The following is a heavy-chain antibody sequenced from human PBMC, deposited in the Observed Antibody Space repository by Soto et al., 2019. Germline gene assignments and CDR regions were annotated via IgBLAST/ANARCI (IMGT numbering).Heavy chain of an antibody. CDR2: INAGNGYT. CDR1: GYTFTSYA. CDR3: ATAGDDCSTTSCYVIDY. J-gene: IGHJ4*02. V-gene: IGHV1-3*01. D-gene: IGHD2-2*01. Sequence: ASVKVSCKASGYTFTSYAMHWVRQAPGQRLEWMGWINAGNGYTKYSQKFQGRVTVTRDTSASTAYMELSSLRSEDTAVYYCATAGDDCSTTSCYVIDYWGQGTLVTVSS.